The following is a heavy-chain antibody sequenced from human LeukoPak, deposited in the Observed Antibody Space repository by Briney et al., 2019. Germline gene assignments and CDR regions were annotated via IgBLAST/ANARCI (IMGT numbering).Heavy chain of an antibody. V-gene: IGHV4-61*02. CDR1: GGSISSGSYY. J-gene: IGHJ4*02. CDR3: ATYYCSGGSCTHDY. CDR2: VYTSGGT. D-gene: IGHD2-15*01. Sequence: SETLSLTCTVSGGSISSGSYYWSWIRQPAGKGLEWVGRVYTSGGTNYNTSLKSLVTISVYTSKNQFSLKLSSVTAAAPPVYYCATYYCSGGSCTHDYWGQRTLVTASS.